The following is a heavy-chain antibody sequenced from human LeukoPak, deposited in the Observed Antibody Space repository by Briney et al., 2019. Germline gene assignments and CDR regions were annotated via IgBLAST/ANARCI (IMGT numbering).Heavy chain of an antibody. V-gene: IGHV3-30-3*01. J-gene: IGHJ4*02. Sequence: GRSLRLSCAASGFTFSNYAMHWVRQAPGKGLEWVAVISYDGSNKYYADSVKGRFTISRDKSQNMLYLQMNSPRAEDTAVYYCAKDVLNYDGSGYYYGFFDYWGQGTLVTVSS. CDR3: AKDVLNYDGSGYYYGFFDY. D-gene: IGHD3-22*01. CDR2: ISYDGSNK. CDR1: GFTFSNYA.